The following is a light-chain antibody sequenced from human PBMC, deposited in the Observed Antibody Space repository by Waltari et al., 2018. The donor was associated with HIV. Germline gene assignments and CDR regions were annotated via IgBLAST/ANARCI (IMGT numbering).Light chain of an antibody. CDR2: SNN. CDR1: SSNIGKNT. CDR3: AAWDDSLKGYV. J-gene: IGLJ1*01. V-gene: IGLV1-44*01. Sequence: QSVLTQPPSASGTPGQRVTISCSGSSSNIGKNTVTWYQQLPGTAPKLLIYSNNQRPSGVPDRFSGSKSGTSASLAISGLQSEDEADYYCAAWDDSLKGYVFGPGTEVSVL.